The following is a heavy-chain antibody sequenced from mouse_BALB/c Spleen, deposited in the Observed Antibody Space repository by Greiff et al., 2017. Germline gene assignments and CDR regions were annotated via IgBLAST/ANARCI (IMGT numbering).Heavy chain of an antibody. J-gene: IGHJ4*01. CDR2: ISCYNGAT. CDR3: ARWVTHYYAMDY. CDR1: GYSFTGYC. D-gene: IGHD2-13*01. V-gene: IGHV1S34*01. Sequence: LVTPGASVSISCTVSGYSFTGYCMHWVKQRPGKGLEWIGFISCYNGATSYNQKFKGTATFTVDTTSSTYYMLYSSLTADDSADYCCARWVTHYYAMDYWGQGTSVTVSS.